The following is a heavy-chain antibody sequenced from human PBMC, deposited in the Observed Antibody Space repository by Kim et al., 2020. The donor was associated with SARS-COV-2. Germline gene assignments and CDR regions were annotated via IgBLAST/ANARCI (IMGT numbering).Heavy chain of an antibody. CDR3: ARGHRVVVITPRRKGLDY. CDR1: GGSFSGYY. CDR2: INHSGST. J-gene: IGHJ4*02. Sequence: SETLSLTCAVYGGSFSGYYWSWIRQPPGKGLEWIGEINHSGSTNYNPSLKSRVTISVDTSKNQFSLKLSSVTAADTAVYYCARGHRVVVITPRRKGLDYWGQGTLVTVSS. D-gene: IGHD3-22*01. V-gene: IGHV4-34*01.